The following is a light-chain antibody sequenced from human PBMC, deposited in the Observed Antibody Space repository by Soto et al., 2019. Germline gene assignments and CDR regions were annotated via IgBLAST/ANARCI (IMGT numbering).Light chain of an antibody. Sequence: EVVLTQSPATLSLSPGDRATLSCRASQSVGSSLAWYQQRPGQAPRLLVYDASKRASGIPPRFSGSGSGTDFTLTIGSLDPEDFALYYCHQRSDWPRTFGQGTKVEVK. CDR3: HQRSDWPRT. CDR2: DAS. CDR1: QSVGSS. J-gene: IGKJ1*01. V-gene: IGKV3-11*01.